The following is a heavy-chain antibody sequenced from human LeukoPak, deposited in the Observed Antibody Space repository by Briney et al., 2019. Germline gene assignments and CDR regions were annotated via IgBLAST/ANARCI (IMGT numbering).Heavy chain of an antibody. D-gene: IGHD6-13*01. V-gene: IGHV4-39*01. J-gene: IGHJ3*02. CDR2: IYYSGST. Sequence: SETLSLTCTVSGGSISSSSYYWGWIRQPPGKGLEWIGSIYYSGSTYNNPSLKSRAIISVDTSKNQFSLKLSSVTAADTAVYYCAIGGVYSSSWYDAFDIWGQGTMVTVSS. CDR3: AIGGVYSSSWYDAFDI. CDR1: GGSISSSSYY.